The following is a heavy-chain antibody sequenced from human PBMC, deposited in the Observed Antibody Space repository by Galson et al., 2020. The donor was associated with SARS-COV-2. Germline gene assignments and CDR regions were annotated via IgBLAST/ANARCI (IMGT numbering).Heavy chain of an antibody. V-gene: IGHV1-24*01. J-gene: IGHJ4*02. D-gene: IGHD3-16*02. CDR3: ATASPSIGQYYDYVCGSYRSLLY. CDR2: FDPEDGET. CDR1: GYTLTELS. Sequence: GASVKVSCKVSGYTLTELSMHWVRQAPGKGLEWMGGFDPEDGETIYAQKFQGRVTMTEDTSTDTAYMELSSLRSEDTAVYYCATASPSIGQYYDYVCGSYRSLLYWGQGTLVTVSS.